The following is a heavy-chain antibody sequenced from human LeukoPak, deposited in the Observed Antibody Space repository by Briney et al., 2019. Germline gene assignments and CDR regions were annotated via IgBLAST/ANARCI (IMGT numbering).Heavy chain of an antibody. Sequence: SETLSLTCAVYGGSFSGYYWSWIRQPPGKGLEWIGEINHSGSTNYNPSLKSRVTISVDTSKNQFSLKLSSVTAADTAVYHCARGLNRYGSGSPPMRHWGQGTLVTVSS. V-gene: IGHV4-34*01. J-gene: IGHJ4*02. D-gene: IGHD3-10*01. CDR1: GGSFSGYY. CDR2: INHSGST. CDR3: ARGLNRYGSGSPPMRH.